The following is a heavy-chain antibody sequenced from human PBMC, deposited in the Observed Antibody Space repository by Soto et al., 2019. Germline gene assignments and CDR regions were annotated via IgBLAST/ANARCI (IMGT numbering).Heavy chain of an antibody. CDR1: GYTFTSYG. CDR3: ARHVGDRYCSSTSCLKSRRVDY. Sequence: ASVKVSCKASGYTFTSYGISWVRQAPGQGLEWMGWISAYNGNTNYAQKLQGRVTMTTDTSTSTAYMELRSLRSDDTAVYYCARHVGDRYCSSTSCLKSRRVDYWGQGTLVTVSS. J-gene: IGHJ4*02. D-gene: IGHD2-2*01. CDR2: ISAYNGNT. V-gene: IGHV1-18*01.